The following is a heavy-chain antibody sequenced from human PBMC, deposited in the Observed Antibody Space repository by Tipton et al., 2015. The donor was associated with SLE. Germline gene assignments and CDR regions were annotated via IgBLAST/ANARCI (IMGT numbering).Heavy chain of an antibody. CDR1: GFTFSSYA. V-gene: IGHV3-23*01. D-gene: IGHD2-15*01. CDR2: ISGSGGST. Sequence: SLRLSCAASGFTFSSYAMSWVRQAPGKGLEWVSAISGSGGSTYYADSVKGRFTISRDNSKNTLYLQMNSLRAEDTAVYYCAKGQAIVVVVAAHWGQGTLVTVSS. CDR3: AKGQAIVVVVAAH. J-gene: IGHJ1*01.